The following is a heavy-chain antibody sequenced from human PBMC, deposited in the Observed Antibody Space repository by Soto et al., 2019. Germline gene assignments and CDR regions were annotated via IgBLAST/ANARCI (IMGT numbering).Heavy chain of an antibody. J-gene: IGHJ4*02. CDR3: ARSYSYGFGY. D-gene: IGHD5-18*01. CDR2: IGTGTRTR. CDR1: GFVLSSYS. Sequence: EVQLVESGGGLVQPGGSLRLSCAASGFVLSSYSMSWVRQAPGKGLEWVSYIGTGTRTRYYADSVKGRFTISRDNGKNSLFLHMNSLRAEDTALYYCARSYSYGFGYWGQGTLVTVSS. V-gene: IGHV3-48*01.